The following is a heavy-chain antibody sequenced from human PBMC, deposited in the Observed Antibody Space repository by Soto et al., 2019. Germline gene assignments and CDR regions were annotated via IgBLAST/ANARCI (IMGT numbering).Heavy chain of an antibody. CDR3: TTQVITIFGVVSDY. CDR2: IKSKTDGGTT. D-gene: IGHD3-3*01. J-gene: IGHJ4*02. CDR1: GFTFSNAW. V-gene: IGHV3-15*01. Sequence: EVQLVESGGGLVKPGGSLRLSCAASGFTFSNAWMSWVRQAPGKGLEWVGRIKSKTDGGTTDYAAPVKGRFTISRDDSKNTLYLETNSLKTEDTALYYCTTQVITIFGVVSDYWGQGTLVTVSS.